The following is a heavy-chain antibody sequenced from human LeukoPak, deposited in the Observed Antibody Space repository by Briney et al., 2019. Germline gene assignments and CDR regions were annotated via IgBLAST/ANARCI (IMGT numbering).Heavy chain of an antibody. J-gene: IGHJ5*02. V-gene: IGHV4-4*07. CDR2: LYTNENT. CDR1: GDSISHYY. Sequence: SETLSLTCTVSGDSISHYYWSWIRQPAGKGLEWIGRLYTNENTYYIPSLKSRVTMSVDTSKNQFSLKLSSVTAADTAVYYCARDDCTKGLCTWFDPSGQGTLVTVSS. D-gene: IGHD2-8*01. CDR3: ARDDCTKGLCTWFDP.